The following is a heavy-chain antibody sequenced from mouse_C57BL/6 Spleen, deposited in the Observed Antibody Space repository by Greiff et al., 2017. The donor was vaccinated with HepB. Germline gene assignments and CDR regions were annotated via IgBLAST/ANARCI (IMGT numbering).Heavy chain of an antibody. CDR1: GYTFTDYE. Sequence: QVQLKESGAELVRPGASVTLSCKASGYTFTDYEMHWVKQTPVHGLEWIGAIDPETGGTAYNQKFKGKAILTADKSSSTAYMELRSLTSEDSAVYYCTRREVDGFAYWGQGTLVTVSA. J-gene: IGHJ3*01. V-gene: IGHV1-15*01. D-gene: IGHD1-1*01. CDR3: TRREVDGFAY. CDR2: IDPETGGT.